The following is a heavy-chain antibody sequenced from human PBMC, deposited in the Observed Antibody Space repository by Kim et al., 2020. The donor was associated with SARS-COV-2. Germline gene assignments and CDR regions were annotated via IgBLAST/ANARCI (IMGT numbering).Heavy chain of an antibody. V-gene: IGHV4-30-2*01. CDR2: IYHSGST. D-gene: IGHD3-10*01. CDR3: ARGSLSLLSLGDI. J-gene: IGHJ3*02. CDR1: GGSISSGGYS. Sequence: SETLSLTCAVSGGSISSGGYSWSWIRQPPGKGLEWIGYIYHSGSTYYNPSLKSRVTISVDRSKNQFSLKLSSVTAADTAVYYCARGSLSLLSLGDIWGQGTMVTVSS.